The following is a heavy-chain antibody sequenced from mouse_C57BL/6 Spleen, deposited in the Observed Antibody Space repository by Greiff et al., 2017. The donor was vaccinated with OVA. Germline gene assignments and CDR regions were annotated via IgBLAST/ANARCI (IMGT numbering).Heavy chain of an antibody. CDR2: IDPSDSYT. V-gene: IGHV1-69*01. CDR1: GYTFTSYW. J-gene: IGHJ2*01. CDR3: ARRDGSSPLEYFDY. Sequence: QVQLQQPGAELVMPGASVKLSCKASGYTFTSYWMHWVKQRPGQGLEWIGEIDPSDSYTNYNQKFKGKSTLTVDKSSSTAYMQLSSLTSEDSAVYYCARRDGSSPLEYFDYWGQGTTLTVSS. D-gene: IGHD1-1*01.